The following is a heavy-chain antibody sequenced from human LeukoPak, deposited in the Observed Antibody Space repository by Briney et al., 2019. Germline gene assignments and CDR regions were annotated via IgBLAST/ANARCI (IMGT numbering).Heavy chain of an antibody. CDR1: GDSISSYY. CDR3: ARGANWFDP. J-gene: IGHJ5*02. CDR2: IYYRGST. V-gene: IGHV4-59*01. Sequence: SETLSLTCTVSGDSISSYYWSWTRQPPGKGLEWIGYIYYRGSTDYNPSLKSRVTISVDTSKNQFSLKLSSVTAADTAVYYCARGANWFDPWGQGTLVTVSS.